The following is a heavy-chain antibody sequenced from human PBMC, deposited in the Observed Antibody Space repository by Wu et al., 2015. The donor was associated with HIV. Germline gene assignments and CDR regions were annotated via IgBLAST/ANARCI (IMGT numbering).Heavy chain of an antibody. D-gene: IGHD5-18*01. Sequence: QVQLVQSGAEVKKPGASVKVSCKASGYTLTSHYMHWVRQAPGQGLEWMGIINPSGGSTSYAQKFQGRVTIIADKSTTTVYMDMSSLTFEDTAVYFCARVDSPMALYFFDQWGQGTLVTVSS. CDR2: INPSGGST. V-gene: IGHV1-46*01. CDR1: GYTLTSHY. CDR3: ARVDSPMALYFFDQ. J-gene: IGHJ4*02.